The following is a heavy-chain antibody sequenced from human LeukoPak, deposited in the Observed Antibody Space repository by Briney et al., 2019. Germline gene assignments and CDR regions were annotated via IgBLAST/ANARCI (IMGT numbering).Heavy chain of an antibody. V-gene: IGHV4-59*01. CDR1: GGSISTYY. J-gene: IGHJ3*02. CDR2: IYNSGST. D-gene: IGHD3-22*01. Sequence: SETLSLTCTVSGGSISTYYWSWIRQPPGKGLEWIAYIYNSGSTNPNPSLKSRVTISVDTSKNQFSLRLSSVTAADTAVYYCARIYYDSGDYYRRAFDIWDQGTMVSVSS. CDR3: ARIYYDSGDYYRRAFDI.